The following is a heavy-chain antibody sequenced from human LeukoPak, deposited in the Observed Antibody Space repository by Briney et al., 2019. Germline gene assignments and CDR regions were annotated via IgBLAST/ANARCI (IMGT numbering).Heavy chain of an antibody. D-gene: IGHD3-9*01. CDR2: INPSAGST. Sequence: AASVKVSCKASGYTFTSYYMHWVRQAPGQGLEWMGIINPSAGSTSYAQKFQGRVTLTRDMSTSTVYMEVSSLRSEDTAVYYCARGVTNGWLLSYYYYYYMDVWGKGTTVTISS. V-gene: IGHV1-46*01. CDR1: GYTFTSYY. CDR3: ARGVTNGWLLSYYYYYYMDV. J-gene: IGHJ6*03.